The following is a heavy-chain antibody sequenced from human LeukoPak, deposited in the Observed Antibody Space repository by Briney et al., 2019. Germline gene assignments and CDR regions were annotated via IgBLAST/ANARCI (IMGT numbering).Heavy chain of an antibody. J-gene: IGHJ6*02. D-gene: IGHD2-15*01. V-gene: IGHV3-30-3*01. CDR1: GFTFSSYA. CDR3: ARDRPIVVVVAATYYYYGMDV. CDR2: ISYDGSNK. Sequence: GGSLRLSCAASGFTFSSYAMHWVRQAPGKGPEWVAVISYDGSNKYYADSVKGRFTISRDNSKNTLYLQMNSLRAEGTAVYYCARDRPIVVVVAATYYYYGMDVWGQGTTVTVSS.